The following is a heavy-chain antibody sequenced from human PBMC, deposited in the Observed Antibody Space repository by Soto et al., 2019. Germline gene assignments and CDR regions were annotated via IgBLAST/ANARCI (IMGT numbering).Heavy chain of an antibody. CDR1: GYTFTTYG. CDR2: ISTYNGNT. V-gene: IGHV1-18*01. CDR3: ARGPTDYYDNSGNYCFDQ. J-gene: IGHJ5*02. D-gene: IGHD3-22*01. Sequence: QVQLVQSGAEVNKPGASMKVSCKASGYTFTTYGMSWVRQAPGQGLDWMGWISTYNGNTKYAESLQGRVSMTTDTTTSTAYMELKSLTSDDTAVYYCARGPTDYYDNSGNYCFDQWGQGTLVTVSS.